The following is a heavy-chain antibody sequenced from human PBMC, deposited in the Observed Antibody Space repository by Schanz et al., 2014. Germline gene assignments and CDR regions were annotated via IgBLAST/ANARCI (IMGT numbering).Heavy chain of an antibody. D-gene: IGHD6-13*01. J-gene: IGHJ4*02. V-gene: IGHV3-23*04. Sequence: EVQLVESGGGLVQPGGSLRLSCAASGFTFSTHAMHWVRQAPGKGLEWVSSFNDGGVNKYYADSVKGRFTISSDNSKSTLYLQMSSLRAEDTAVYYCAKSQGSSFDSWGQGTLVTVSS. CDR3: AKSQGSSFDS. CDR1: GFTFSTHA. CDR2: FNDGGVNK.